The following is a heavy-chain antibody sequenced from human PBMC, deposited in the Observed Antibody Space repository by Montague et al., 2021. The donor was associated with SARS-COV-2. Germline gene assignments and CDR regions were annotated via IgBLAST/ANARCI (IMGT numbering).Heavy chain of an antibody. V-gene: IGHV4-31*03. CDR1: GGSISSGGYY. Sequence: TLSLTCIVSGGSISSGGYYWSWIRQHPGKCLEWIGYIYYSGSTYYNPSLKSRLSISLDTSKDHFSLRLSSVTAADTAVYYCARSESPSYSSSPFDYWSQGTLVTVAS. D-gene: IGHD6-13*01. J-gene: IGHJ4*02. CDR3: ARSESPSYSSSPFDY. CDR2: IYYSGST.